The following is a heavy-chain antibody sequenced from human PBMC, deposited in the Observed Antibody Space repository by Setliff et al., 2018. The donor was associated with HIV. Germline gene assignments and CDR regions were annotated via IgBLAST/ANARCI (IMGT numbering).Heavy chain of an antibody. Sequence: GGSLRLSCAASGFTFSNAWMNWVRQAPGGGLEWVGRVKSMTEGGPTDYAAPVRGRFIISRDDSKSTVYLQMNTLKIEDTGLYYCVRDPVSGMFDYWGQGTLVTVSS. V-gene: IGHV3-15*07. CDR2: VKSMTEGGPT. D-gene: IGHD6-25*01. J-gene: IGHJ4*01. CDR1: GFTFSNAW. CDR3: VRDPVSGMFDY.